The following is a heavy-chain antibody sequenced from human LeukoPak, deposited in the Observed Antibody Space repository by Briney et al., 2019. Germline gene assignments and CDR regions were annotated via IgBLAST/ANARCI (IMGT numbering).Heavy chain of an antibody. V-gene: IGHV3-7*03. J-gene: IGHJ4*02. CDR3: AKDILDF. CDR2: IKEDTTTK. CDR1: GFTFNYYS. D-gene: IGHD3-9*01. Sequence: PGGSLGLSCAVSGFTFNYYSMSWVRQAPGKGLEWVATIKEDTTTKYYADSLKGRFTVSRDNADNSLALQMNSLRAEDTAVYYCAKDILDFWGQGTLVTVSS.